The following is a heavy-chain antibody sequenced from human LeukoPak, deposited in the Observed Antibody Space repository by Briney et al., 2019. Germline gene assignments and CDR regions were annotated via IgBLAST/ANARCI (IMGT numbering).Heavy chain of an antibody. D-gene: IGHD5-12*01. CDR3: ARVRKYSGYYSWYFDL. CDR1: GFTVSSNY. CDR2: IYSGGST. V-gene: IGHV3-53*01. Sequence: HPGGSLRLSCAASGFTVSSNYMSWVRQAPGKGLEWVSVIYSGGSTYYADSVKGRFTISRENAKNSLYLQMNSLRAGDTAVYYCARVRKYSGYYSWYFDLWGRGTLVTVSP. J-gene: IGHJ2*01.